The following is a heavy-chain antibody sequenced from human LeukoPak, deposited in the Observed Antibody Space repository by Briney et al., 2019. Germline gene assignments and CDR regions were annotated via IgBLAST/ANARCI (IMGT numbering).Heavy chain of an antibody. CDR3: AKEFDSYYYIDV. CDR2: ISGSGGST. J-gene: IGHJ6*03. Sequence: GGSLRLSCAVSGFTFSSYAMSWVRQAPGKGLEWVSGISGSGGSTYYAHSVKGRFTISRDNSKNTLYLQMNSLRAEDTAVYYCAKEFDSYYYIDVWGKGTTVTVSS. D-gene: IGHD3-10*01. V-gene: IGHV3-23*01. CDR1: GFTFSSYA.